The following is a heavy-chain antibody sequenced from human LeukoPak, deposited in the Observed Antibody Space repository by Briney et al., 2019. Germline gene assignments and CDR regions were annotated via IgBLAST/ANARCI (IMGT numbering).Heavy chain of an antibody. J-gene: IGHJ1*01. CDR2: IIPIFGTA. V-gene: IGHV1-69*13. Sequence: SVKVSCKASGGTFSSYAISWVRQAPGQGLEWMGGIIPIFGTANYAQKFQGRVTITADESTSTAYMELSSLRSEDTAVYYCTRGVSRKQWLVQHWGQGTLVTVSS. D-gene: IGHD6-19*01. CDR1: GGTFSSYA. CDR3: TRGVSRKQWLVQH.